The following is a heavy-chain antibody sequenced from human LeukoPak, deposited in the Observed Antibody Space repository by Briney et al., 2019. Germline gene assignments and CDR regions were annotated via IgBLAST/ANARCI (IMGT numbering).Heavy chain of an antibody. Sequence: PGGSLRLACAASGFTFSDHYMSWIRQAPGKGLEWVSYIDKSGSSISYADSVKGRFTISRDNANNLLFLQMNSRRDEDTAVFYCARGHWGLDVWGKGTTVTVSS. D-gene: IGHD3-16*01. J-gene: IGHJ6*04. V-gene: IGHV3-11*04. CDR2: IDKSGSSI. CDR3: ARGHWGLDV. CDR1: GFTFSDHY.